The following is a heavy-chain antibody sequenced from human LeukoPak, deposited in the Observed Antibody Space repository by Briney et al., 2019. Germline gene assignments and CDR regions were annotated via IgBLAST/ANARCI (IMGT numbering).Heavy chain of an antibody. CDR2: ISYDGSNK. V-gene: IGHV3-30-3*01. J-gene: IGHJ4*02. D-gene: IGHD5-12*01. CDR1: GFTFSSYA. CDR3: ARARGYSGYASIDY. Sequence: GRSLRLSCAASGFTFSSYAMHWVRQAPGKGLEWVAVISYDGSNKYYADSVKGRFTISRDNSKNTLYLQMNSLRAEDTAVYYCARARGYSGYASIDYWGQGTLVTVSS.